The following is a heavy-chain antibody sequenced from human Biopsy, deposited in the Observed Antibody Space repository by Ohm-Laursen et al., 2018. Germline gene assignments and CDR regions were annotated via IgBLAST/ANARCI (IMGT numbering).Heavy chain of an antibody. CDR2: IIPIPNVA. V-gene: IGHV1-69*01. D-gene: IGHD1/OR15-1a*01. Sequence: GSSVKVSCKASGDSFTSYAIGWVRQAPGQGLEWMGGIIPIPNVATYAQKLQGRVTITADEFMSTAYMELSSLRSEDTAVYYCARGGGYNWNNGWFDPWGQGTLVTVSS. CDR3: ARGGGYNWNNGWFDP. CDR1: GDSFTSYA. J-gene: IGHJ5*02.